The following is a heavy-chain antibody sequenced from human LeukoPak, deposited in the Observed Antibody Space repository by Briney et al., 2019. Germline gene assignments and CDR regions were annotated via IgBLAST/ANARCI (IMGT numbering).Heavy chain of an antibody. Sequence: SVKVSCKASGGTFSSYAISWVRQAPGQGLEWMGGIIPIFGTANYAQKFQGRVTITTDESTSTAHMELSSLRSEDTAVYYCASDYYDSSGYPFDPWGQGTLVTVSS. V-gene: IGHV1-69*05. J-gene: IGHJ5*02. CDR1: GGTFSSYA. CDR3: ASDYYDSSGYPFDP. CDR2: IIPIFGTA. D-gene: IGHD3-22*01.